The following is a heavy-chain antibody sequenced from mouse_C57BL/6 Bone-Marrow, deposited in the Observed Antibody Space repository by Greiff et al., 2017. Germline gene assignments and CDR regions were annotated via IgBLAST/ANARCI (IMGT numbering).Heavy chain of an antibody. CDR3: ARRRVYDGYYVWFAY. V-gene: IGHV1-78*01. CDR1: GYTFTDHT. J-gene: IGHJ3*01. Sequence: QVQLQQSDAELVKPGASVKISCKVSGYTFTDHTIHWMKQRPEQGLEWIGYIYPREGSTKYNEKFKGKATLTADKSSSTAYMQLNSLTSEDSAVYFCARRRVYDGYYVWFAYWGQGTLVTVSA. D-gene: IGHD2-3*01. CDR2: IYPREGST.